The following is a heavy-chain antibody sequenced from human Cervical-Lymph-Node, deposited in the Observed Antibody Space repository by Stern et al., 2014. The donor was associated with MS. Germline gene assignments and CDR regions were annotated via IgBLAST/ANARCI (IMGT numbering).Heavy chain of an antibody. CDR3: ARDSIAVAGEDY. Sequence: QLVQSGAEVKKPGASVKVSCKASGYTFTSYDINWVRQAPGQGLEWMGWMNPNSGNTGYAQKFQVRVTMTRNTSISTAYMELSSLRSEDTAVYYCARDSIAVAGEDYWGQGTLVTVSS. CDR1: GYTFTSYD. D-gene: IGHD6-19*01. J-gene: IGHJ4*02. V-gene: IGHV1-8*01. CDR2: MNPNSGNT.